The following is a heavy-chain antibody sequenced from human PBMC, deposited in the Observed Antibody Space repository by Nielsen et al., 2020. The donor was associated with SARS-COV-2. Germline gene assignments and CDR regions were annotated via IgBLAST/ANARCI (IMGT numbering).Heavy chain of an antibody. D-gene: IGHD4-17*01. Sequence: GESLKISCEASGFTLSNYEMNWVRQAPGKGLEWVSGISSSGSKTHDAGSAKGRFIISRDNSKNTLYLQMNSLRAEDTAVYYCATWGTYGDLDAFHFWGQGTMVTVSS. CDR2: ISSSGSKT. CDR3: ATWGTYGDLDAFHF. V-gene: IGHV3-23*01. J-gene: IGHJ3*01. CDR1: GFTLSNYE.